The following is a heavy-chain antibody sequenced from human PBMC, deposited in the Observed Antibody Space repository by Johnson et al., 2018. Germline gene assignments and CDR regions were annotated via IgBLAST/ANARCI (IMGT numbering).Heavy chain of an antibody. V-gene: IGHV3-74*01. CDR1: GFTFSTTW. J-gene: IGHJ6*02. CDR3: ARDWAYSLNV. D-gene: IGHD3-16*01. CDR2: INSDGSST. Sequence: VQLQESGGGLVQPGESLRLSCAASGFTFSTTWMHWVRQAPGKGLVWVSHINSDGSSTSYADSVKGRFTISRDHAKNTVYLQIHSLRAEDTAVYYCARDWAYSLNVWGQVTTVPVSS.